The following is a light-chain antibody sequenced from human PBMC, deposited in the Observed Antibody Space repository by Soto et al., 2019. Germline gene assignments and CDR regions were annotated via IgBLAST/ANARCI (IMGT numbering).Light chain of an antibody. CDR3: SSYTSTSTLV. J-gene: IGLJ2*01. CDR2: EVS. V-gene: IGLV2-14*01. Sequence: QSVLTQPASVSGSPGQSITISCTGTSSDVGGYNYVSWYQQHPGKAPKLIIYEVSNRPSGVSHRFSGSKSGITASLTISGLQAEDEADYYCSSYTSTSTLVFGGGTKVTVL. CDR1: SSDVGGYNY.